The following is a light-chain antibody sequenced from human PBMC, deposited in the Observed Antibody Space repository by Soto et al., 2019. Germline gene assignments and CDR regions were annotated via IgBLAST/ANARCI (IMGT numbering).Light chain of an antibody. CDR1: SRDVGNYTY. CDR2: EVS. CDR3: SSYAGSNNWV. V-gene: IGLV2-8*01. Sequence: QSALTQSPSASGSPGQSVTISCTGTSRDVGNYTYVSWYQQHPGKAPKLMIYEVSKRPSGVPDRFSGSKSGNTASLTVSGLQAEDEADYYCSSYAGSNNWVFGGGTKLTVL. J-gene: IGLJ3*02.